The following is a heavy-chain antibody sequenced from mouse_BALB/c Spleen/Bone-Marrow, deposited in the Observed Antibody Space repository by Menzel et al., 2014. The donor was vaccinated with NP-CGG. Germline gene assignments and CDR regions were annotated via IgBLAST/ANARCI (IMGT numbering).Heavy chain of an antibody. Sequence: DLVTPRASVKLSCKASGYTFTSYWVNWIKQRPGQGLEWIGRIAPGSGSTYYNEMFKGKATLTVDTSSSTAYIQLSSLSSEDSAVYFCARGDDYDPFAYWGQGTLVTVSA. V-gene: IGHV1S41*01. J-gene: IGHJ3*01. CDR2: IAPGSGST. CDR3: ARGDDYDPFAY. D-gene: IGHD2-4*01. CDR1: GYTFTSYW.